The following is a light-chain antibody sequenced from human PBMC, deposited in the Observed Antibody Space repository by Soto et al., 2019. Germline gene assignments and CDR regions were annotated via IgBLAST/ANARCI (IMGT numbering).Light chain of an antibody. Sequence: QSALTQPPSASGSPGQSVTISCTGTSSDVGGYNYVSWYQQHAGKGPKLMIYEVNKRPSGVPDRFSGSKSGNTASLTVSGLQAEDEADYYCSSYAGSSNVFGTGTKLTVL. CDR2: EVN. CDR1: SSDVGGYNY. V-gene: IGLV2-8*01. J-gene: IGLJ1*01. CDR3: SSYAGSSNV.